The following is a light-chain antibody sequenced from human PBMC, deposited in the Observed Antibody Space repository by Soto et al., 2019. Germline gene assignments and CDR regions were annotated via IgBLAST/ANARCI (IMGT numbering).Light chain of an antibody. V-gene: IGKV3-15*01. CDR1: QSVSIN. Sequence: ELVLTQSPATLSVSPGERATLSCRASQSVSINLAWYQHKPGQAPRLLIYGASTRATGIPARFSGSGSGTEFTLTISSLQSEDFAVYYWQQYNNWPETCGQGTKVEIK. J-gene: IGKJ1*01. CDR3: QQYNNWPET. CDR2: GAS.